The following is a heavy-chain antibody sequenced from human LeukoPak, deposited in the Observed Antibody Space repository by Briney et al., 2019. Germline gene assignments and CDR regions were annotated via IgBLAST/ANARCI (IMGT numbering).Heavy chain of an antibody. Sequence: GGSLRLSCAASGFTFSSYAMSWVRQAPGKGLEWVSGISGSAGSTYYADSLKGRFTISRDNSKNTLYLQMNSLRAEDTAVYYCAKGKYTNPSPFDYWGQGTLVTVSS. CDR3: AKGKYTNPSPFDY. D-gene: IGHD6-6*01. J-gene: IGHJ4*02. CDR2: ISGSAGST. V-gene: IGHV3-23*01. CDR1: GFTFSSYA.